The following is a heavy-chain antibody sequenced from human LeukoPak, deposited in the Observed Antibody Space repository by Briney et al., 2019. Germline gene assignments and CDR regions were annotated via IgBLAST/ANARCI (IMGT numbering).Heavy chain of an antibody. D-gene: IGHD2-15*01. V-gene: IGHV1-69*06. CDR3: ARRIVKGYCSGGSCPYGMDV. J-gene: IGHJ6*02. CDR2: IIPISGTA. CDR1: GGTFSSYA. Sequence: SVKVSCKASGGTFSSYAISWVRQAPGQGLEWMGGIIPISGTANYAQKFQGRVTITADKSTSTAYMELSSLRSEDTAVYYCARRIVKGYCSGGSCPYGMDVWGQGTTVTVSS.